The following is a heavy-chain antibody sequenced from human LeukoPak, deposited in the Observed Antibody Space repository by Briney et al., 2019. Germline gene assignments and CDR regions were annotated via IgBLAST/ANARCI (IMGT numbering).Heavy chain of an antibody. CDR1: GGTFSSYA. D-gene: IGHD2-8*01. V-gene: IGHV1-69*05. CDR3: ARLNEDCTNGVCYDY. J-gene: IGHJ4*02. Sequence: SSVKVSCXASGGTFSSYAISWVRQAPGQGLEWMGRIIPIFGTANYAQKFQGRVTITTDESTSTAYMELSSLRSEDTAVYYCARLNEDCTNGVCYDYWGQGTLVTVSS. CDR2: IIPIFGTA.